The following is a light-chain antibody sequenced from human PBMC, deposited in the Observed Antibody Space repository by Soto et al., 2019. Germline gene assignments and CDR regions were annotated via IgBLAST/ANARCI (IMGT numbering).Light chain of an antibody. J-gene: IGLJ3*02. CDR2: DVT. Sequence: QSALTQPASVSGSPGQSVTISCTGTSSDVGSHNYLSWYQHHPAKAPKLIIYDVTNRPSGASWRFSGSKSGNTASLTISGLQTEDEADYYCASYTTSGTVVFGGGTKLTVL. V-gene: IGLV2-14*03. CDR3: ASYTTSGTVV. CDR1: SSDVGSHNY.